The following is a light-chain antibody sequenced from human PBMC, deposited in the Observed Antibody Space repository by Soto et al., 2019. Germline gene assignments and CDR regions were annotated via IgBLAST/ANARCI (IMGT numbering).Light chain of an antibody. CDR1: QDISKY. Sequence: DIQMTQSPSSLSASVGDRVTITCQASQDISKYLNWYQQKPGKAPKLLIYDASNLETGVPSRFSGRGSGTDFSFTISGLQPEDIATYYCQQYDNLLSWYTFGQGTKLEIK. V-gene: IGKV1-33*01. CDR3: QQYDNLLSWYT. CDR2: DAS. J-gene: IGKJ2*01.